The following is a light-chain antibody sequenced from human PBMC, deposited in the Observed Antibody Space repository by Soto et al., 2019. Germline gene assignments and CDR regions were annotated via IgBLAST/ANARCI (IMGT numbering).Light chain of an antibody. CDR2: DAS. Sequence: EVVWRQSPVTRSLSPGERAPLSCRASQSFRGLLAWYQQKPGQAPRAVIYDASNRATGIRPRFSGSGAGTDCTRTISRLEPEDFAVHYCQQYGSSTMTFSPGTRLEIK. J-gene: IGKJ5*01. V-gene: IGKV3-11*01. CDR1: QSFRGL. CDR3: QQYGSSTMT.